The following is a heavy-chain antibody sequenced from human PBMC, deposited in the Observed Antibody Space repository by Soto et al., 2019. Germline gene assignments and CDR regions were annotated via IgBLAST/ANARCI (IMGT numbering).Heavy chain of an antibody. CDR1: GGTLSDHG. V-gene: IGHV1-69*06. CDR2: TIPVFNTA. D-gene: IGHD3-10*01. CDR3: ARGVYGSGNYYTGPSAFDI. J-gene: IGHJ3*02. Sequence: QVQLEQSGAEVKKPGSSVSISCKASGGTLSDHGVSWLRQAPGQGLEWVGGTIPVFNTAKYAPKLQGRVTIAADKSTNIAYMELGSLRSDDTAFYYCARGVYGSGNYYTGPSAFDIWGQGTLVIVSS.